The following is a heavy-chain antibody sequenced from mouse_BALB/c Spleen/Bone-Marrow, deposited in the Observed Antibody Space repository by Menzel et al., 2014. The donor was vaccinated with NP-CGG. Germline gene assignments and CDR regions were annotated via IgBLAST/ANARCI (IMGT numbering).Heavy chain of an antibody. CDR3: ARVLRVYAMDY. CDR1: GFAFSSYD. CDR2: ISSGGSYT. V-gene: IGHV5-9*02. J-gene: IGHJ4*01. Sequence: EVKVVESGGGLVKPGGSLKLSCAASGFAFSSYDMSWVRQTPEKRLEWVATISSGGSYTYYPDSVKGRFTISRDNARNTLYLQMSSLRSKDTALYYCARVLRVYAMDYLGQGTSVTVSS. D-gene: IGHD2-4*01.